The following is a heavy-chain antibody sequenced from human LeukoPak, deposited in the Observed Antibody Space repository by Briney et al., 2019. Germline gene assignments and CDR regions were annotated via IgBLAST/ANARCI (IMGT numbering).Heavy chain of an antibody. CDR3: GRRFCNSCPLDF. Sequence: GGSLRLSCVGPGFNVTTNNMYWVRQAPGKGLECVSAFHAGGGPDYADSVRDRFTISRDNSKNTLYLQMNSLRAEDTAVYFCGRRFCNSCPLDFWGQGTLVTVSS. J-gene: IGHJ4*02. CDR1: GFNVTTNN. D-gene: IGHD2-21*01. CDR2: FHAGGGP. V-gene: IGHV3-66*04.